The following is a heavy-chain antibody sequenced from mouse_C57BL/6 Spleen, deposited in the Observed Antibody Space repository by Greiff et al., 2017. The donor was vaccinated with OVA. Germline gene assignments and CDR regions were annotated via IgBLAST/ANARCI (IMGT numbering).Heavy chain of an antibody. J-gene: IGHJ2*01. V-gene: IGHV1-26*01. CDR3: ARSAVRRENYFDY. D-gene: IGHD3-3*01. Sequence: VQLQQSGPELVKPGASVKISCKASGYTFTDYYMNWVKQSHGKSLEWIGDINPNNGGTSYNQKFKGKATLTVDKSSSTAYMELRSLTSEDSAVYYCARSAVRRENYFDYWGQGTTLTVSS. CDR1: GYTFTDYY. CDR2: INPNNGGT.